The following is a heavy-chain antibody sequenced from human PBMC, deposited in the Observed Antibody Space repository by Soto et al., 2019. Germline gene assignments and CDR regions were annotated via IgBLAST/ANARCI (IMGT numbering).Heavy chain of an antibody. CDR3: AREPRYCRGSSCSITGDAYDI. D-gene: IGHD2-15*01. CDR2: ISNRGDT. CDR1: GFIVSDTY. V-gene: IGHV3-66*01. J-gene: IGHJ3*02. Sequence: ESGGGLVQPGGSLRLSCTASGFIVSDTYVNWVRQTPGKGLEWVSVISNRGDTHYADSVRGRFSLSRDISDNTLHLQMNNLRVEDTAVYYCAREPRYCRGSSCSITGDAYDIWGQGTMVIVSS.